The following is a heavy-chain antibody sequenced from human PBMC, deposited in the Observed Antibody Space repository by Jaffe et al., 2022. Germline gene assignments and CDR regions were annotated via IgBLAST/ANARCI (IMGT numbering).Heavy chain of an antibody. D-gene: IGHD2-15*01. V-gene: IGHV4-59*01. J-gene: IGHJ3*02. Sequence: QVQLQESGPGLVKPSETLSLTCTVSGGSISSYYWSWIRQPPGKGLEWIGYIYYSGSTNYNPSLKSRVTISVDTSKNQFSLKLSSVTAADTAVYYCARVKAVVVVAATRPDAFDIWGQGTMVTVSS. CDR2: IYYSGST. CDR3: ARVKAVVVVAATRPDAFDI. CDR1: GGSISSYY.